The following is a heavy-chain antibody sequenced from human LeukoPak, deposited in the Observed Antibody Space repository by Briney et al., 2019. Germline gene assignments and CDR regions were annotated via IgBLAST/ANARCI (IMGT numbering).Heavy chain of an antibody. Sequence: PGGSLRLSCAASGFTFSTYWMTWVRQTPGMGLEWVANIKQDGSEKYYVDSVKGRFSISRDNTKNSLYLQMNSLRAEDTAVYYCARGYESSGWRYWGQGTLVSVSS. CDR2: IKQDGSEK. V-gene: IGHV3-7*01. D-gene: IGHD3-22*01. CDR3: ARGYESSGWRY. J-gene: IGHJ4*02. CDR1: GFTFSTYW.